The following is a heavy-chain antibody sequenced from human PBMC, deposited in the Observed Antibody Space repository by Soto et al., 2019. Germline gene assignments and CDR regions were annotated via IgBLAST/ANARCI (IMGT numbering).Heavy chain of an antibody. D-gene: IGHD5-18*01. Sequence: QLQLQESGPGLVKPSETLSLTCTVSGGSISSSSYYWGWIRQPPGKGLEWIGSIYYSGSTYYNPYLKNRVTISVDTSPNQFSLKLSSVTAADTAVYYCANPKIQLWAIDAFDIWGQGTMVTVSS. J-gene: IGHJ3*02. CDR3: ANPKIQLWAIDAFDI. CDR1: GGSISSSSYY. V-gene: IGHV4-39*01. CDR2: IYYSGST.